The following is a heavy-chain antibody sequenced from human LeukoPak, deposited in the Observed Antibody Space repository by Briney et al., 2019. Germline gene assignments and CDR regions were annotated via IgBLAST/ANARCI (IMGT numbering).Heavy chain of an antibody. CDR3: ARTHNYYYGMDV. J-gene: IGHJ6*04. CDR2: INAGNGNT. CDR1: GYTFTSYA. Sequence: ASVKVSCTASGYTFTSYAMHWVRQAPGQRLEWMGWINAGNGNTKYSQKFQGRVTITRDTSASTAYMELSSLRSEDTAVYYCARTHNYYYGMDVWGKGTTVTVSS. V-gene: IGHV1-3*01.